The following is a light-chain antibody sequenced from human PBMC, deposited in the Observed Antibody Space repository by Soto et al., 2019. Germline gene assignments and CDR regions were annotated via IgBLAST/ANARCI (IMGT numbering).Light chain of an antibody. CDR1: XXXXTYI. V-gene: IGLV4-60*02. CDR3: ETXXSNILV. CDR2: LDISGSY. J-gene: IGLJ2*01. Sequence: QLVLTQSSSASASLGSSVXXXXXXXXXXXTYIIAWHQQQPGKATRYLMKLDISGSYNKGSGVPDRFSGSSSGADRYLTISNLQFEDEADYYCETXXSNILVFGGGTKLIVL.